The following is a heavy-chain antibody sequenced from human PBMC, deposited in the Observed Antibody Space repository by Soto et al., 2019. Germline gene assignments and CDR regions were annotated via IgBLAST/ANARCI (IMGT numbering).Heavy chain of an antibody. CDR3: ARGANGYYYFDY. D-gene: IGHD5-18*01. CDR1: GFSLSDYW. CDR2: ITRDGSST. Sequence: EVQLVESGGGLVQPGGSLRLSCAASGFSLSDYWMHWFRKAPGEGLVWLSRITRDGSSTNYADSVKGRFTISRDNAKITLYLQVNSLRGEDTAVYYCARGANGYYYFDYWGQGTLVTVSS. V-gene: IGHV3-74*01. J-gene: IGHJ4*02.